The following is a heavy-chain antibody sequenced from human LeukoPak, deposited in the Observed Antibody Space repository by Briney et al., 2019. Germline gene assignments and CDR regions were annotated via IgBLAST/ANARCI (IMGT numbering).Heavy chain of an antibody. D-gene: IGHD3-22*01. CDR1: GFTFSSYA. J-gene: IGHJ1*01. V-gene: IGHV3-30-3*01. CDR2: ISYDGSNK. Sequence: GGSLRLSCAASGFTFSSYAMHWVRQAPGKGLEWVAVISYDGSNKYYVDSVKGRFTISRDNSKNTLYLQMNSLRAEDTAVYYCARADAMIVVVLQHWGQGTLVTVSS. CDR3: ARADAMIVVVLQH.